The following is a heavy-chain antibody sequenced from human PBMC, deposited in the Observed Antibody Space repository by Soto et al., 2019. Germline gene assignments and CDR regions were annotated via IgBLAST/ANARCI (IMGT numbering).Heavy chain of an antibody. V-gene: IGHV3-23*01. CDR2: ISGSGDDT. J-gene: IGHJ4*02. CDR3: ANPIPKTGTTFGF. CDR1: GFTFSNFA. Sequence: QLLESGGVFEQPGGSQRLSCVASGFTFSNFAMAWVRQAPGEGLEWVSAISGSGDDTFYADSMKGRFTISRDNSKDTLYLQINSLRAEDTAVYYCANPIPKTGTTFGFWGQGTLVTVSS. D-gene: IGHD1-1*01.